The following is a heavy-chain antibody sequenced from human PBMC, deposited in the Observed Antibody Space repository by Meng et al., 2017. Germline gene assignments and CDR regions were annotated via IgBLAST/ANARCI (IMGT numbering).Heavy chain of an antibody. CDR2: RWYDGSNK. V-gene: IGHV3-33*01. Sequence: VWLGGGGGGWVQPGWSLGLSCAGVGFTFSSLGMTWVRQATGKGLEWVAVRWYDGSNKYYADSVKGRFTISRDNSKNTLYLQMNSLRAEDTAVYYCARGDWNDAWYFDLWGRGTLVTVSS. J-gene: IGHJ2*01. CDR1: GFTFSSLG. D-gene: IGHD1-1*01. CDR3: ARGDWNDAWYFDL.